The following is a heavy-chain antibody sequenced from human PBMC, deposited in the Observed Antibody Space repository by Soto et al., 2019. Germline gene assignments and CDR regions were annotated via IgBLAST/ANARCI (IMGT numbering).Heavy chain of an antibody. CDR1: GFTFSSYS. CDR3: ARDPSAYYYDSSGYYYPY. V-gene: IGHV3-21*01. D-gene: IGHD3-22*01. J-gene: IGHJ4*02. CDR2: ISSSSYI. Sequence: EVQLVESGGGLVKPGGSLRLSCAASGFTFSSYSMNWVRQAPGKGLEWVSSISSSSYIYYADSVKGRFTISRDNAKNSLYLQMNSLRAEDTAVYYCARDPSAYYYDSSGYYYPYWGQGTLVTVSS.